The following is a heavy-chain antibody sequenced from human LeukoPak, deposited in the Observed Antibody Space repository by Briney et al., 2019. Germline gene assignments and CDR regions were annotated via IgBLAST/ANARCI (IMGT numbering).Heavy chain of an antibody. CDR2: IYHSGST. Sequence: SETLFLTCAVSGYSISSGYYWGWIRQPPGKGLEWIGSIYHSGSTYYNPSLKSRVTISVDTSKNQFSLKLSSVTAADTAVYYCAREGLLWFGELSLGGQGTLVTVSS. CDR3: AREGLLWFGELSL. CDR1: GYSISSGYY. D-gene: IGHD3-10*01. V-gene: IGHV4-38-2*02. J-gene: IGHJ4*02.